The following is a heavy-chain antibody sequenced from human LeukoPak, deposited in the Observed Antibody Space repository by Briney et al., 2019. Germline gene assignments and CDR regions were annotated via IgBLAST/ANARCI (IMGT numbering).Heavy chain of an antibody. CDR3: ARDGSGSYYPDFYFDY. CDR2: INPNSGGT. D-gene: IGHD3-10*01. J-gene: IGHJ4*02. V-gene: IGHV1-2*02. Sequence: ASVTVSCKASGYTFTGYYMHWVRLAPGQGLEWMGWINPNSGGTNYAQKFQGRVTMTRDTSISTAYMELSRLRSDDTAVYYCARDGSGSYYPDFYFDYWGQGTLVTVSP. CDR1: GYTFTGYY.